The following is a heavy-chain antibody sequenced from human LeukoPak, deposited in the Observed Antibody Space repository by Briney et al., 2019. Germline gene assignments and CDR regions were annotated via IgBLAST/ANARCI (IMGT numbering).Heavy chain of an antibody. CDR3: ARLSTKTKKDGYRFDY. V-gene: IGHV4-59*08. CDR2: IYYSGST. D-gene: IGHD5-24*01. J-gene: IGHJ4*02. CDR1: GGSISSYY. Sequence: SETLSLTCTVSGGSISSYYWSWIRQPPGKGLEWIGYIYYSGSTNYNPSLKSRVTISVDTSKNQFSLKLSSVTAADTAVYYCARLSTKTKKDGYRFDYWGQGTLVTVSS.